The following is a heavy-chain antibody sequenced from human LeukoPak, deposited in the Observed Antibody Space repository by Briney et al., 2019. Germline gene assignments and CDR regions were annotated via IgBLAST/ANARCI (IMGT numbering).Heavy chain of an antibody. J-gene: IGHJ1*01. D-gene: IGHD6-19*01. CDR1: GFTFSSYA. Sequence: PGRSLRLSCAASGFTFSSYAMHWVRQAPGKGLEWVAVISYDGSNKYYADSVKGRFTISRDNSKNTLYLQMNSLRSEDTAVYYCARESASGVAGTPPPEYFQHWGQGTLVTVSS. V-gene: IGHV3-30*04. CDR2: ISYDGSNK. CDR3: ARESASGVAGTPPPEYFQH.